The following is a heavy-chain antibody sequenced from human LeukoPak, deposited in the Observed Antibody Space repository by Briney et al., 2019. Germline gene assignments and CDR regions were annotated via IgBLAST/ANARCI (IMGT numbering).Heavy chain of an antibody. V-gene: IGHV4-59*08. D-gene: IGHD2/OR15-2a*01. CDR3: AGHHPRNTVDF. CDR2: IYYSGST. CDR1: GGSISSYY. Sequence: SETLSLTCTVSGGSISSYYWSWIRQPPGKGLEWIGYIYYSGSTNYNPSLKSRVTISLDTSKNQFSLKLSAVTAADTAVYYCAGHHPRNTVDFWGQGTLVTVSS. J-gene: IGHJ4*02.